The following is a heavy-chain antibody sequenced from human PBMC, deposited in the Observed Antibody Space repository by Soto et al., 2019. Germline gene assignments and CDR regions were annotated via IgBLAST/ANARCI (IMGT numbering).Heavy chain of an antibody. Sequence: QVQLVESGGCVVQPGRSLRLSCAASGFTFSSYAMHWVRQAPGKGLERVAVISYDGSNKYYTDSVKGRFTISRDNSKNPLYMQMNSRRAEDTSVYYCARDGGDYVGIDYWGQGTLVTVAS. CDR3: ARDGGDYVGIDY. J-gene: IGHJ4*02. CDR1: GFTFSSYA. CDR2: ISYDGSNK. D-gene: IGHD4-17*01. V-gene: IGHV3-30-3*01.